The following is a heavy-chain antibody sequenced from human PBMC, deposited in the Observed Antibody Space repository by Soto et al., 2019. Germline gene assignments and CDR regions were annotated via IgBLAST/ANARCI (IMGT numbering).Heavy chain of an antibody. V-gene: IGHV5-10-1*01. Sequence: PGESLKISCKGSGYSFTSYWISWVRQMPGKGLEWMGRIDPSDSYTNYSPSFQGHVTISADKSISTAYLQWSSLKASDTAMYYCAIAPLPRRTYYYGSGSSPSYGMDVWGQGTTVTVSS. CDR1: GYSFTSYW. CDR2: IDPSDSYT. J-gene: IGHJ6*02. CDR3: AIAPLPRRTYYYGSGSSPSYGMDV. D-gene: IGHD3-10*01.